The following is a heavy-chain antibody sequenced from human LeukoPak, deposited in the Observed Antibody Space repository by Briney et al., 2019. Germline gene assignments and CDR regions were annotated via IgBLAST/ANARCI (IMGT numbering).Heavy chain of an antibody. J-gene: IGHJ3*02. D-gene: IGHD4-11*01. Sequence: ASVKGSCKASGGTFSSYAISWVRQAPGQGLEWMGGIIPIFGTANYAQKFQGRVTITADESTSTAYMELSSLRSEDTAVYYCARDIPSGYDYSNYREEAFDIWGQGTMVTVSS. V-gene: IGHV1-69*01. CDR3: ARDIPSGYDYSNYREEAFDI. CDR1: GGTFSSYA. CDR2: IIPIFGTA.